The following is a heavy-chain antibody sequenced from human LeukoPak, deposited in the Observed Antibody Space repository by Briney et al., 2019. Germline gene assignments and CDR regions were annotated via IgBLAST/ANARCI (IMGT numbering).Heavy chain of an antibody. J-gene: IGHJ3*02. CDR3: ARPTGYSSGWDI. CDR2: ISYDGSIK. D-gene: IGHD6-19*01. V-gene: IGHV3-33*08. Sequence: PGRSLRLSCAASGXTFSSYGMHWVRQAPGKGLEWVAVISYDGSIKYYADSVRGRFTVSRDNSKNTLYLQMNSLRDEDTAVYYCARPTGYSSGWDIWGQGTMVTVSS. CDR1: GXTFSSYG.